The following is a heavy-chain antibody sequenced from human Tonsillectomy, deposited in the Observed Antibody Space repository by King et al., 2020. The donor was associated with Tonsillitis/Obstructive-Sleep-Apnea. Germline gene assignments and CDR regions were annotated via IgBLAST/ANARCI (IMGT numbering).Heavy chain of an antibody. D-gene: IGHD3-3*01. CDR1: GYNFTSYW. Sequence: VQLVESGTEVKKPGESLKISCKGSGYNFTSYWIGWVRQMPGKGLEWMGIIYPGDSDTRYSPSFQGQVTISGDKSISTAYLQWSSLKASDTAMYYCARQGCDCWSGYPSRAFDIWGQGTMVTVSS. CDR3: ARQGCDCWSGYPSRAFDI. V-gene: IGHV5-51*01. J-gene: IGHJ3*02. CDR2: IYPGDSDT.